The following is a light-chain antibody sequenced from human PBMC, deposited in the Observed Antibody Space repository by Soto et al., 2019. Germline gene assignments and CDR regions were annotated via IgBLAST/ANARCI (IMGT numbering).Light chain of an antibody. V-gene: IGLV1-44*01. CDR2: SND. CDR1: SSNIGSNT. J-gene: IGLJ1*01. CDR3: AAWDDSLSGQV. Sequence: QSVLTQPPSASGTPGQRVTISCSGSSSNIGSNTVSWYQQPPGTAPKLLIYSNDQRPSGVPDRFSGSKSGTSASLAISGLQSEDEADYYCAAWDDSLSGQVFGTGTKLTVL.